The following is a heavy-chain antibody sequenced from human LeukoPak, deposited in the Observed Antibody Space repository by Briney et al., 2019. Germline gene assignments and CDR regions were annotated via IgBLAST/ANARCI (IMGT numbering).Heavy chain of an antibody. V-gene: IGHV1-2*02. CDR2: INPNSGGT. CDR3: AREHWRYYGSGSRGWFDP. D-gene: IGHD3-10*01. CDR1: GYTFTGYY. J-gene: IGHJ5*02. Sequence: ASVKVSCKASGYTFTGYYMHWVRQAPGQGLEWMGWINPNSGGTNYAQKFQGRVTMTRDTSISTAYMELSRLRSDDTAVYYCAREHWRYYGSGSRGWFDPWGQGTLVTVSS.